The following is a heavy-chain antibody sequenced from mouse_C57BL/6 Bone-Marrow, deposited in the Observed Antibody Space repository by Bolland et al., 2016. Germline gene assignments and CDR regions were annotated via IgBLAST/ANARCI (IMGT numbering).Heavy chain of an antibody. CDR2: GSGST. Sequence: GSGSTNYNEKFKSKATLNVDTSSSTAYMQLSSLTSEDSAVYYCARGEAYYSNSLFAYWGQGTLV. J-gene: IGHJ3*01. CDR3: ARGEAYYSNSLFAY. D-gene: IGHD2-5*01. V-gene: IGHV1-55*01.